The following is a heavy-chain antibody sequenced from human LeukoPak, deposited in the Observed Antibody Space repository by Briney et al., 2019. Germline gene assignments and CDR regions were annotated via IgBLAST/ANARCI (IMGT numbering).Heavy chain of an antibody. Sequence: GGSLRLSCAASGFTFSSYDMTWVRQAPGRGLEWVSSIRPSGDNTYYADSVKGRFTISRDNSKNTLDLQMNSLRAEDTAVYYCAKVSPTILYDSRGWFDPWGQGTLVTVSS. V-gene: IGHV3-23*01. CDR3: AKVSPTILYDSRGWFDP. J-gene: IGHJ5*02. D-gene: IGHD3-3*01. CDR2: IRPSGDNT. CDR1: GFTFSSYD.